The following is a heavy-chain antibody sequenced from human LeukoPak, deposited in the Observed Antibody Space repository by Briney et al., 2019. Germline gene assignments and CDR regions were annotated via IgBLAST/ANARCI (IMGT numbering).Heavy chain of an antibody. V-gene: IGHV1-3*01. J-gene: IGHJ4*02. CDR1: GYTFTIYS. CDR3: ARDFASEAYSYGSLYFDY. Sequence: ASVKVSYKASGYTFTIYSMHCVPQAPGQRREGMGWINAGNGNTKYSQKFQGRVTITRDTSASTAYMELSSLRSEDTAVYYCARDFASEAYSYGSLYFDYWGQGTLVTVSS. D-gene: IGHD5-18*01. CDR2: INAGNGNT.